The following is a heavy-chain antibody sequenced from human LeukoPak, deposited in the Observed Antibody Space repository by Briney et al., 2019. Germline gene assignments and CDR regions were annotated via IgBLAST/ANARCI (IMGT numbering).Heavy chain of an antibody. CDR3: AKGAGWYGY. Sequence: SETLSLTCTVSGDSISSDYWSWLRQPPGKGLEWIAYIRYSGTTNYNPSLKSRVSISLDTSKNQFSLQLTSVTAADTAVYYCAKGAGWYGYWGQGTLVSVSS. CDR1: GDSISSDY. J-gene: IGHJ4*02. D-gene: IGHD6-19*01. CDR2: IRYSGTT. V-gene: IGHV4-59*01.